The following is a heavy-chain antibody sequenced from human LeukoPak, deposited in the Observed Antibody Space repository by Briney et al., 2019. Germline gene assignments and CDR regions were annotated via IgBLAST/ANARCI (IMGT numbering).Heavy chain of an antibody. V-gene: IGHV4-59*01. CDR1: GGSISSYY. Sequence: PSETLSLTCTVSGGSISSYYWSWIRQPPVKGLEWIGYIYYSGSTNYNPSLKSRVTISVDTSKNQFSLKLSSVTAADTAVYYCARPKVSGWYLGFDYWGQGTLVTVSS. D-gene: IGHD6-19*01. CDR2: IYYSGST. CDR3: ARPKVSGWYLGFDY. J-gene: IGHJ4*02.